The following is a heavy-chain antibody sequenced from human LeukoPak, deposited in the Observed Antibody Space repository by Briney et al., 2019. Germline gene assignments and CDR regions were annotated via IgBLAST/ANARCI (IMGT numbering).Heavy chain of an antibody. V-gene: IGHV5-51*01. D-gene: IGHD5-18*01. CDR1: GYNFTTYW. J-gene: IGHJ5*01. CDR3: ARCGYSYGENWFDS. CDR2: TYPPDSNT. Sequence: GESLKISCKGSGYNFTTYWIVWVRQMPGKGLEWVGITYPPDSNTRYSPSFQGQVTISAGKSISTAYLQWSRLKASDTAMYFCARCGYSYGENWFDSWGQGTLVTVSS.